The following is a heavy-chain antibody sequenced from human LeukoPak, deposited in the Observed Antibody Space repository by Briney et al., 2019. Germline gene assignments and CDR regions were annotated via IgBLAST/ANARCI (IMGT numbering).Heavy chain of an antibody. J-gene: IGHJ6*03. Sequence: ASVKVSCKASGYTFTSYDINWVRQAPGQGLEWMGWINPNSGGTNYAQKFQGRVTMTRDTSISTAYMELSRLRSDDTAVYYCARSGWWELHYYMDVWGKGTTVTISS. D-gene: IGHD1-26*01. CDR3: ARSGWWELHYYMDV. V-gene: IGHV1-2*02. CDR1: GYTFTSYD. CDR2: INPNSGGT.